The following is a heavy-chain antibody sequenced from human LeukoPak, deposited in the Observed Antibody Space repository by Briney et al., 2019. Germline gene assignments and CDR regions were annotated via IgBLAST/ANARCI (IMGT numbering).Heavy chain of an antibody. V-gene: IGHV4-39*07. J-gene: IGHJ5*02. CDR2: IYYSGST. Sequence: SETLSLTCTVSGGSISSSSYYWGWIRQPPGKGLEWIGSIYYSGSTYYNPSLRGRVTMSVDASKNQFSLKLTSLTAADTAVYYCARLRGNWFDPWGQGTLVTVSS. CDR3: ARLRGNWFDP. CDR1: GGSISSSSYY. D-gene: IGHD4/OR15-4a*01.